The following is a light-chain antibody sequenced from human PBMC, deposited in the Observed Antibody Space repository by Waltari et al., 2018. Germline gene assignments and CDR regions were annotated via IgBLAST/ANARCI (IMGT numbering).Light chain of an antibody. V-gene: IGLV2-23*01. CDR1: SSAVGSYNL. Sequence: QSALTQPASVSGSPGQSITISCPGTSSAVGSYNLVSWYQPHPGKAPKLMIYEGSKRPSGVSNRFSGSKSGNTASLTISGLQAEDEADYYCCSYAGSSRVFGTGTKVTVL. J-gene: IGLJ1*01. CDR2: EGS. CDR3: CSYAGSSRV.